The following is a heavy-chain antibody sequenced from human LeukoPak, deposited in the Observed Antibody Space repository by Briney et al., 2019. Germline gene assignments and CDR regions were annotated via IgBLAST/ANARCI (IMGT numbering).Heavy chain of an antibody. V-gene: IGHV1-2*02. CDR3: ASLWGYCSGGSCDGMGY. D-gene: IGHD2-15*01. Sequence: ASLKVSCKASRYTFTGYYMHCVRQAPGQGLEWMGWINPHSGGTNYAQKFQGRVTMTRGTSISAAHMELKRLSSDDTAVYYCASLWGYCSGGSCDGMGYWGQGTLVTVSS. CDR2: INPHSGGT. CDR1: RYTFTGYY. J-gene: IGHJ4*02.